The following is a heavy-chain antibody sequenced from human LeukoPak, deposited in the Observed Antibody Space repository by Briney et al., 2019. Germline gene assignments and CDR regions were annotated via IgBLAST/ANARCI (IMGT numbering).Heavy chain of an antibody. CDR3: AKDRHDSSGFDY. CDR2: ISYDGSNK. CDR1: GFTFSSYG. Sequence: GGSLRLSCAASGFTFSSYGMHWVRQAPGKGLEWVAVISYDGSNKYYADSVKGRFTISRDNSKNTLYLQMNSLRAEDTAVYYCAKDRHDSSGFDYWGQGTLVTVSS. D-gene: IGHD3-22*01. V-gene: IGHV3-30*18. J-gene: IGHJ4*02.